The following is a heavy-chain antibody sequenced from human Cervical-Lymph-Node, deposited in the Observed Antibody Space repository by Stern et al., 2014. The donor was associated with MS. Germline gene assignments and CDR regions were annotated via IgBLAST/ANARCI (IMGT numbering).Heavy chain of an antibody. V-gene: IGHV1-18*04. CDR2: ISGYNGNT. CDR1: GFDLVSYA. CDR3: ARDHCARSGCYIRGAVGSSYYGMDA. Sequence: QVQLVQSGAELKKPGASVQVSCKTSGFDLVSYAISWVRQAPGQGLEWMGWISGYNGNTNYAEQVQGRLTMNIDTSTNTAYMELRSLRSDDTAVYYCARDHCARSGCYIRGAVGSSYYGMDAWGQGTTVTVSS. D-gene: IGHD2-2*02. J-gene: IGHJ6*02.